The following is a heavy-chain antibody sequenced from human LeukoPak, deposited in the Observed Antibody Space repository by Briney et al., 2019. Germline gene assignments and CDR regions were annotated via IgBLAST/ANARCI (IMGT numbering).Heavy chain of an antibody. J-gene: IGHJ5*02. V-gene: IGHV4-39*01. CDR1: GGSISSSTYF. CDR2: IFNSGTT. D-gene: IGHD1-26*01. CDR3: ARHGSYYFWFDP. Sequence: SETLSLTCTVSGGSISSSTYFWGWIRQPPGKGLEWIGSIFNSGTTYYNPSLKSRVTISVDTSKNQFSLKLNSVTAADAAVYYCARHGSYYFWFDPWGQGTLVTVSS.